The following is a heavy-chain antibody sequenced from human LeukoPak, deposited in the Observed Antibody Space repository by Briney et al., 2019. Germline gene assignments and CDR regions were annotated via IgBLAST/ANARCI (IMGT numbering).Heavy chain of an antibody. CDR3: ARVPAYYYYYMDV. CDR2: ISSSGSTI. CDR1: GFTFSSYE. V-gene: IGHV3-48*03. Sequence: GGSLRLSCAASGFTFSSYEMNWVRQAPGKGLEWVSYISSSGSTIYYADSVKGRFTISRDNAKNSLYLQMNSLRAEDTAVYYCARVPAYYYYYMDVWGKGTTVTISS. J-gene: IGHJ6*03.